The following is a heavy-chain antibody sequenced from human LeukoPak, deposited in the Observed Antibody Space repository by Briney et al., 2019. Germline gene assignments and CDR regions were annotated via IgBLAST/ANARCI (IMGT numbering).Heavy chain of an antibody. J-gene: IGHJ6*02. CDR3: AGDLRYCSSTSCVYYYYYGMDV. V-gene: IGHV4-59*01. Sequence: PSETLSLTCTVSGGSISSYYWSWIRQPPGKGLEWIGYIYYSGSTNYNPSLKSRVTISVDTSKNQFSLKLSSVTAADTAVYYCAGDLRYCSSTSCVYYYYYGMDVWGQGTTVTVSS. CDR2: IYYSGST. CDR1: GGSISSYY. D-gene: IGHD2-2*01.